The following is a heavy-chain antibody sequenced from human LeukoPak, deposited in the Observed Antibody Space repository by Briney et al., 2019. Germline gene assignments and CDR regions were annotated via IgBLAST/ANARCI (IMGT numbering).Heavy chain of an antibody. CDR2: INHTGST. CDR1: GESFTTFY. V-gene: IGHV4-34*01. CDR3: ARRKGFGEGYFDS. J-gene: IGHJ4*02. Sequence: SETLSLTCAVYGESFTTFYWGWIRQTPGKGLEWIGEINHTGSTNYNPSLKSRVTISIDTSKNQFSLKLTSVTAADTAVYYCARRKGFGEGYFDSWGQGTLVTVSS. D-gene: IGHD3-10*01.